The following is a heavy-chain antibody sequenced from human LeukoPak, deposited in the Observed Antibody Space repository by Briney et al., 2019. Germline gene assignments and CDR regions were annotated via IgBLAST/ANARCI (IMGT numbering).Heavy chain of an antibody. CDR1: GGTFSSYA. D-gene: IGHD3-3*01. J-gene: IGHJ4*02. CDR2: IIPIFGTA. V-gene: IGHV1-69*13. Sequence: SVKVSCKASGGTFSSYAISWVRQAPGQGLEWMGGIIPIFGTANYAQKFQGRVTITADESTSTAYMELSSLRSEDTAVYYCARDGAIFGVVVYLDYWGQGTLVTVSS. CDR3: ARDGAIFGVVVYLDY.